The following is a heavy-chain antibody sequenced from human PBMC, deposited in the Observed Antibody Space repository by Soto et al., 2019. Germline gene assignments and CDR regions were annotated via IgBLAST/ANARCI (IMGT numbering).Heavy chain of an antibody. CDR2: IIPIFGTA. V-gene: IGHV1-69*12. CDR3: ARDQDRDSVTTSLYGMDV. D-gene: IGHD4-17*01. J-gene: IGHJ6*02. CDR1: GGTFSSYA. Sequence: QVQLVQSGAEVKKPGSSVKVSCKASGGTFSSYAISWVRQAPGQGLEWMGGIIPIFGTANYAQKFQGRVTITADEATSTAYMELSSLRSEDPAVYYCARDQDRDSVTTSLYGMDVWGQGTTVTVSS.